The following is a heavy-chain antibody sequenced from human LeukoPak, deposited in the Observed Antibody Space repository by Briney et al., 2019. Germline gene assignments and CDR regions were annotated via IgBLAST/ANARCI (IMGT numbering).Heavy chain of an antibody. Sequence: GGSLRLSCAASGFTFSDYYMSWIRQAPGKGLEWVSYISSSGSTIYYADSVKGRFTISRDNAKNSLYLQMNSLRAEDTAVYYCARDTFTNGYYGAYYYYMDVWGQGTTVTVSS. J-gene: IGHJ6*03. CDR2: ISSSGSTI. CDR3: ARDTFTNGYYGAYYYYMDV. V-gene: IGHV3-11*04. D-gene: IGHD2-8*01. CDR1: GFTFSDYY.